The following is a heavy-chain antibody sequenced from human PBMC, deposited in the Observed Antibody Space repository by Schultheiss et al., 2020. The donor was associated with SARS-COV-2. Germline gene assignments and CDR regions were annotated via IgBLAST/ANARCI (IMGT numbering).Heavy chain of an antibody. CDR2: ISWNSGSI. CDR1: GFTFDDYA. D-gene: IGHD3-10*01. Sequence: GGSLRLSCAASGFTFDDYAMHWVRQAPGKGLEWVSGISWNSGSIGYADSVKGRFTISRDNAKNSLYLQMNSLRDEDTAVYYCARGDGSGSYYFDYYYGMDVWGQGTTVTVSS. CDR3: ARGDGSGSYYFDYYYGMDV. J-gene: IGHJ6*02. V-gene: IGHV3-9*01.